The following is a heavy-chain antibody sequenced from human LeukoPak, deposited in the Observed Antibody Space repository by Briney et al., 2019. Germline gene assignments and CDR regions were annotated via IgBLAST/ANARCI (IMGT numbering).Heavy chain of an antibody. D-gene: IGHD1-26*01. CDR3: ARILEGSGAAFDI. CDR2: IHYTGIT. CDR1: GGSMNNYY. V-gene: IGHV4-59*01. Sequence: SETLSLTCIVSGGSMNNYYWSWIRQPPGKGLEWIAYIHYTGITNYNPFLKSRVTISLDTSKNQFSLELNSVTAADTAFYYCARILEGSGAAFDIWGQGTMVTVSS. J-gene: IGHJ3*02.